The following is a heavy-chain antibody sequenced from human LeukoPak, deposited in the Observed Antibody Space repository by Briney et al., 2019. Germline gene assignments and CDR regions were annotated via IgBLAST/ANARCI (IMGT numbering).Heavy chain of an antibody. Sequence: GGSLRLSCAASGFTFGSYAMHWVRQAPGKGLEWAASIRCDGSDKNYADSVKGRFTISRDNSRNTLYLQMNSLRAEDTAVYYCAKRATYFESSGYYTFDHWGKGTLVTVSS. D-gene: IGHD3-22*01. CDR1: GFTFGSYA. CDR3: AKRATYFESSGYYTFDH. V-gene: IGHV3-30*02. CDR2: IRCDGSDK. J-gene: IGHJ4*02.